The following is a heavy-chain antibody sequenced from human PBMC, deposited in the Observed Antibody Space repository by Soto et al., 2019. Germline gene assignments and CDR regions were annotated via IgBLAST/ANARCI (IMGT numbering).Heavy chain of an antibody. V-gene: IGHV4-39*01. J-gene: IGHJ6*02. CDR3: ARHHTGYDPNGMDV. D-gene: IGHD5-12*01. Sequence: QMQMQESGPRLVKPSETLSLTCSVSGGSISSSSYYWGWIRQPPGKGLEWIGTIYYSGNTFYNPSIKSRVTISIDTSKNQFSLKMRSVTAADTAVYYCARHHTGYDPNGMDVWGQGNTVSVAS. CDR2: IYYSGNT. CDR1: GGSISSSSYY.